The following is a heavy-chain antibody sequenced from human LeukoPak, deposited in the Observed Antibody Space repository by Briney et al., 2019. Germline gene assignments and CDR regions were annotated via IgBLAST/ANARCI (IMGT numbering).Heavy chain of an antibody. CDR2: INHSGST. D-gene: IGHD3-10*01. J-gene: IGHJ4*02. CDR1: GGSFSGYC. CDR3: ARGRSDYYGSGSYQTDLDY. V-gene: IGHV4-34*01. Sequence: SETLSLTCSVYGGSFSGYCWSWIRQPPGKGLEWIGEINHSGSTNYNPSLKSRVTISVDTSKNQFSLKLSSVTAADTAVYYCARGRSDYYGSGSYQTDLDYWGQGTLVTVSS.